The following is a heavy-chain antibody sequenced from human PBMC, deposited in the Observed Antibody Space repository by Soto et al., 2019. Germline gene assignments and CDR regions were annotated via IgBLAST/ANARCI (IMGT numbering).Heavy chain of an antibody. D-gene: IGHD4-17*01. J-gene: IGHJ6*02. CDR3: ARALRKRNYYYGMDV. Sequence: SETRSLTCAVSGGSISSSNWWSWVRQPPGKGLEWIGGIYHSGSTNYNPSLKSRVTISVDKSKNQFSLKLSSVTAADTAVYYCARALRKRNYYYGMDVWGQGTTVTVSS. CDR2: IYHSGST. CDR1: GGSISSSNW. V-gene: IGHV4-4*02.